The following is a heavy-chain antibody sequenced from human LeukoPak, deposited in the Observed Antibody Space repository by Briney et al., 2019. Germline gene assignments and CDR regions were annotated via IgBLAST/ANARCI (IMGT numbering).Heavy chain of an antibody. Sequence: APVKVSCKASGYTFTGYYMHWVRQAPGQGLEWMGWINPNSGGTNYAQKFQGRVTTTRDTSISTAYMELSRLRSDDTAVYYCARLGYCSSTSCYSNDYWGQGTLVTVSS. J-gene: IGHJ4*02. V-gene: IGHV1-2*02. CDR2: INPNSGGT. CDR1: GYTFTGYY. D-gene: IGHD2-2*01. CDR3: ARLGYCSSTSCYSNDY.